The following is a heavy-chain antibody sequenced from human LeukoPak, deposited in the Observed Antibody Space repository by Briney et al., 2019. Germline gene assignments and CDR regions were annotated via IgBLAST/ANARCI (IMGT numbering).Heavy chain of an antibody. D-gene: IGHD2-8*02. CDR3: AKDRTGSGTPYYYYGMDV. CDR1: GFTISSYA. V-gene: IGHV3-23*01. CDR2: ISSRGGST. Sequence: PGGSLRLSCAASGFTISSYAMSWVRQAPGKGLEWVSAISSRGGSTYYADSVKGRFTISRDNSKNTLYLQMNSLRAEDTAVYYCAKDRTGSGTPYYYYGMDVWGQGTTVTVSS. J-gene: IGHJ6*02.